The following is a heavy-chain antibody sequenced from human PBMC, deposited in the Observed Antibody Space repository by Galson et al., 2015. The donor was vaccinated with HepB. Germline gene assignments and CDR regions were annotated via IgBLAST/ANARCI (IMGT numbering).Heavy chain of an antibody. CDR1: GFTFSSYW. D-gene: IGHD4/OR15-4a*01. V-gene: IGHV3-7*03. J-gene: IGHJ4*02. CDR3: TTRVAPDDYMSAFDY. Sequence: SLRLSCAASGFTFSSYWMSWVRQAPGKGLEWVANIKQDGSEKYYAAPVKGRFTISRDDSKNTLYLQMNSLKTEDTAVYYCTTRVAPDDYMSAFDYWGQGTLVTVSS. CDR2: IKQDGSEK.